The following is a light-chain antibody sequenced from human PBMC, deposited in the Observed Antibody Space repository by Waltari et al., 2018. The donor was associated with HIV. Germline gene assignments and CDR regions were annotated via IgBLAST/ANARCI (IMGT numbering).Light chain of an antibody. CDR3: AAWDDSLDGFV. Sequence: QSVLTQPPSASGPPGQRGTIPSSGSSPNLGSDTVNWYQQVPGTAPKLLIYSNDQRPSGVPARFSGSKSGTSASLAISGLQSEDEADYYCAAWDDSLDGFVFGTGTKVTVL. CDR2: SND. V-gene: IGLV1-44*01. J-gene: IGLJ1*01. CDR1: SPNLGSDT.